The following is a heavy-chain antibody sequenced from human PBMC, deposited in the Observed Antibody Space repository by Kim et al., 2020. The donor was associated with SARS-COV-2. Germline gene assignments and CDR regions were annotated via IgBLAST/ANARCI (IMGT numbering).Heavy chain of an antibody. CDR3: ARDAFISSAGMDY. J-gene: IGHJ4*02. V-gene: IGHV3-21*01. D-gene: IGHD3-10*01. Sequence: YYEDSLKGRFTSSRDTAKNSLFLQMNSLTAEDTSIYYCARDAFISSAGMDYWGQGTLVTVSS.